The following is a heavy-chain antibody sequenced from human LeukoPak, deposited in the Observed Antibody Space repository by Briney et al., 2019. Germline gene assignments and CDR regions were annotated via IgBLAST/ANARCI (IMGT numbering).Heavy chain of an antibody. J-gene: IGHJ4*02. Sequence: GGSLRLSCAASGFTFSTYWMHWVRQAPGKGLEWVSAISGSGGSTYYADSVKGRFTISRDNSKNTLYLQMNSLRAEDTAVYYCAKALLTTVVNRPFDYWGQGTLVTVSS. D-gene: IGHD4-23*01. CDR3: AKALLTTVVNRPFDY. CDR1: GFTFSTYW. V-gene: IGHV3-23*01. CDR2: ISGSGGST.